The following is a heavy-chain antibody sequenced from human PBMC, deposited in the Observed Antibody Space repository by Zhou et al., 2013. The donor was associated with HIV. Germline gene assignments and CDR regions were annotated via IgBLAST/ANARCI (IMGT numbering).Heavy chain of an antibody. CDR2: MNPDSGNT. CDR3: ASRYDSSGYYGPSFGATTYFDY. J-gene: IGHJ4*02. V-gene: IGHV1-8*01. Sequence: QVQLVQSGAEVRKPGASVKVSCKASGYTFTSSDINWVRQASGQGLEWMGWMNPDSGNTGYAQKFQGRVTMTRNTSINTAYMDLGSLRPEDTAVYYCASRYDSSGYYGPSFGATTYFDYWGQGTLVTVSS. D-gene: IGHD3-22*01. CDR1: GYTFTSSD.